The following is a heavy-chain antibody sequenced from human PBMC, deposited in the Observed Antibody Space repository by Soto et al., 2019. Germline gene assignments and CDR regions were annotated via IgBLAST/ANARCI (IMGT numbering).Heavy chain of an antibody. CDR2: IKRKTDGGTT. D-gene: IGHD3-22*01. V-gene: IGHV3-15*01. CDR3: TTGFPFRPWYYDSIDCVDK. CDR1: GFTFSNAW. J-gene: IGHJ1*01. Sequence: GGSLRLSCAASGFTFSNAWMSWVRQAPGKGLEWVGRIKRKTDGGTTDYAAPVKGRLTISRDESKNTLYLQMNSLKTEHTAVYYCTTGFPFRPWYYDSIDCVDKWGQEALLSVSS.